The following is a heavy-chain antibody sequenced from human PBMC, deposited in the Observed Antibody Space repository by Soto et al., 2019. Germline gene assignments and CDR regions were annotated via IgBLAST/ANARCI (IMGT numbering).Heavy chain of an antibody. V-gene: IGHV2-70*01. CDR2: IDWDDDK. Sequence: SGPTLVNPTQTVTLTCTFSGFSLSTSGMCVSWIRQPPGKALEWLALIDWDDDKYYSTSLKTRLTISKDTSKNQVVLTMTNMDPVDTATYYCAQIQKEVDFSESYYYGMDVWGQGTTVTVSS. J-gene: IGHJ6*02. CDR3: AQIQKEVDFSESYYYGMDV. CDR1: GFSLSTSGMC. D-gene: IGHD3-3*01.